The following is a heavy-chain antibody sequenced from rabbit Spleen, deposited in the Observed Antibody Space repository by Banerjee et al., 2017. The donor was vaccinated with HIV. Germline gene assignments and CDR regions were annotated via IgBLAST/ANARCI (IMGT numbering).Heavy chain of an antibody. J-gene: IGHJ2*01. Sequence: QEQLVESGGGLVTPGASLTLTCTASGFSFSSSYYMCWVRQAPGKGLEWIGYIEPIFGNTYYANWVNGRFTISSHNAQNTLYLQLNSLTAADTATYFCARDRGSGWGDAFDPWGPGTLVTVS. CDR2: IEPIFGNT. CDR1: GFSFSSSYY. V-gene: IGHV1S45*01. CDR3: ARDRGSGWGDAFDP. D-gene: IGHD4-1*01.